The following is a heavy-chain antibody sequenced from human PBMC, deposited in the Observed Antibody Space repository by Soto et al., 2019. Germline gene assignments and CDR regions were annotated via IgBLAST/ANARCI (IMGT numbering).Heavy chain of an antibody. D-gene: IGHD1-26*01. Sequence: PSETLXLTCSVSGGSIRSDYWSWIRQPPGKGLEWIGYIHSSGTSNYSPSLKSRVTISVDLSKNHFSLKLSSVTAADTAAYYCARHEGGSYTYFSXWGQGTLVTVSS. CDR2: IHSSGTS. CDR1: GGSIRSDY. CDR3: ARHEGGSYTYFSX. J-gene: IGHJ4*02. V-gene: IGHV4-59*08.